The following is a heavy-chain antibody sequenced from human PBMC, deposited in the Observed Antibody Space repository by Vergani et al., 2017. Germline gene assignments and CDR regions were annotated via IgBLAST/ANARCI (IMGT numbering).Heavy chain of an antibody. V-gene: IGHV3-30-3*01. Sequence: QVQLVESGGGVVQPGRSLRLSCAASGFTFSSYAIHCVRQAPGKGLEWVAVISYDGSNKYYADSVKGRFTISRDNSKNTLYLQMNSLRAEDTAVYYCARVLGFGELLPDAFDIWGQGTMVTVSS. J-gene: IGHJ3*02. D-gene: IGHD3-10*01. CDR1: GFTFSSYA. CDR3: ARVLGFGELLPDAFDI. CDR2: ISYDGSNK.